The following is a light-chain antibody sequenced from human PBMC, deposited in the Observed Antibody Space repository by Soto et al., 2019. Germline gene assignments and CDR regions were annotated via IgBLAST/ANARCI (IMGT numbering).Light chain of an antibody. V-gene: IGKV1-39*01. J-gene: IGKJ5*01. CDR2: AAF. CDR1: QSISSS. Sequence: DIQMTQSPSSLSASVGDRVTITCRPSQSISSSLNWYQQKPGKAPKLLIYAAFSLQSGVPSRFSGSGSGTDFTLTISSLQPEDFATYYCQQSYSTPPVTFGQGTRLEIK. CDR3: QQSYSTPPVT.